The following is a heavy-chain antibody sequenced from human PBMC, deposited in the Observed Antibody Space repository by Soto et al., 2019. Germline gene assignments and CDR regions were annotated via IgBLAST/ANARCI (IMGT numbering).Heavy chain of an antibody. D-gene: IGHD2-2*01. CDR2: ISYDGSNK. J-gene: IGHJ4*02. CDR1: GFTFSSYA. Sequence: LRLSCAASGFTFSSYAMHWVRQAPGKGLEWVAAISYDGSNKYYADTVKGRFTISRDNSKNTLSLQMNSLRAEDTAVYYCARGPSSLTRFDYWGQGILVTVSS. V-gene: IGHV3-30-3*01. CDR3: ARGPSSLTRFDY.